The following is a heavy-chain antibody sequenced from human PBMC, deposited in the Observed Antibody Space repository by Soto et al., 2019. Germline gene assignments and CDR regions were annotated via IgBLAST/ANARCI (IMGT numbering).Heavy chain of an antibody. Sequence: EASVKVSCKASGYTFTSYGISWVRQAPGQGLEWMGWISTYNGNTNYVQKLQGRVTMTTDTSTSTAYMELRSLRSDDTAVYYCARASDNDFWSGYYGLVGYFDYWGQGTLVTVSS. CDR1: GYTFTSYG. V-gene: IGHV1-18*01. CDR3: ARASDNDFWSGYYGLVGYFDY. J-gene: IGHJ4*02. D-gene: IGHD3-3*01. CDR2: ISTYNGNT.